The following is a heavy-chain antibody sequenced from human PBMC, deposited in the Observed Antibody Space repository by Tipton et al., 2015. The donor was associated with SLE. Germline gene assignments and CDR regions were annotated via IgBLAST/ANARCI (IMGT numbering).Heavy chain of an antibody. CDR2: IYTSGST. CDR1: GGSISSYY. J-gene: IGHJ4*02. CDR3: ASPGRSEDY. V-gene: IGHV4-4*09. Sequence: TLSLTCTVSGGSISSYYWSWIRQPPGKGLEWIGYIYTSGSTNYNPSLKSRVTISVDTSKNQFSLKLSSVTAADTAVYYCASPGRSEDYWGQGTLVTVSS.